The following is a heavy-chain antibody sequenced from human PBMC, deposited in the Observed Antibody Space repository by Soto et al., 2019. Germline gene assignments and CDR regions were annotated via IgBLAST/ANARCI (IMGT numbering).Heavy chain of an antibody. CDR1: GGSFSGYY. Sequence: SETLSLTCAAYGGSFSGYYWNWIRQPPGKGLEWIGEINHGGSTNYNPSLKSRVTMSLDTSKNQFSLKLTSVTAADTSVYYCARGPEYYYGGSGYVDYWGRGTLVTVSS. J-gene: IGHJ4*02. CDR2: INHGGST. D-gene: IGHD3-22*01. V-gene: IGHV4-34*01. CDR3: ARGPEYYYGGSGYVDY.